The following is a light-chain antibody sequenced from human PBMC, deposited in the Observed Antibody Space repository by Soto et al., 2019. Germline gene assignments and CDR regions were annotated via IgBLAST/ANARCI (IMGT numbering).Light chain of an antibody. J-gene: IGKJ5*01. CDR1: QSVNNNY. CDR3: QQYGSSPIT. V-gene: IGKV3-20*01. Sequence: EIVLTQSPGSLSLSPGERATLSCRASQSVNNNYVAWYQQKPGQAPRLLIYGASSRATGIPDRLSGSGSGTDFTLTISRLEPEDFAVYYCQQYGSSPITFGQGTRLEIK. CDR2: GAS.